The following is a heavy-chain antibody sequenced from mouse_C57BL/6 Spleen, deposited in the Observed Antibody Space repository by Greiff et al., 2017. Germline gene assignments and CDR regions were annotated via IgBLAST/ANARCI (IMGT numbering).Heavy chain of an antibody. V-gene: IGHV1-64*01. CDR2: IHPNSGST. Sequence: VQLQQPGAELVKPGASVKLSCKASGYTFTSYWMHWVKQRPGQGLEWIGMIHPNSGSTNYNEKFKSKATLTVDKSSSTAYMQLSSLTSEDSAVYYCASTEYYYGNPAWFAYWGQGTLVTVAA. J-gene: IGHJ3*01. CDR1: GYTFTSYW. D-gene: IGHD1-1*01. CDR3: ASTEYYYGNPAWFAY.